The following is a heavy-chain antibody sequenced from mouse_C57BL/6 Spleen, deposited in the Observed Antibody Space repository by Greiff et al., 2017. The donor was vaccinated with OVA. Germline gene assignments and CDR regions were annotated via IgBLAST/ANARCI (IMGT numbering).Heavy chain of an antibody. CDR2: INPNNGGT. J-gene: IGHJ2*01. CDR3: ARGDGSRGYFDY. D-gene: IGHD1-1*01. Sequence: EVQLQQSGPELVKPGASVKMSCKASGYTFTDYNMHWVKQSHGKSLEWIGYINPNNGGTSYNQKFKGKATLTVNKSSSTAYMELRSLTSEDSAVYYCARGDGSRGYFDYWGQGTTLTVSS. CDR1: GYTFTDYN. V-gene: IGHV1-22*01.